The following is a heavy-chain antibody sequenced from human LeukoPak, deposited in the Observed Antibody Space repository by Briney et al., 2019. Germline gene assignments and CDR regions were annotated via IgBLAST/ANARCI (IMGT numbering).Heavy chain of an antibody. CDR3: ARAWGSADY. Sequence: GGSLRLSCAASGFSFSSYWMHWVRQAPGEGLVWVSRINSDGSTTSYADSVKGRFTISRDNAKNSLYLQMNSLRAEDTALYYCARAWGSADYWGQGTLVTVSS. V-gene: IGHV3-74*01. D-gene: IGHD7-27*01. CDR2: INSDGSTT. CDR1: GFSFSSYW. J-gene: IGHJ4*02.